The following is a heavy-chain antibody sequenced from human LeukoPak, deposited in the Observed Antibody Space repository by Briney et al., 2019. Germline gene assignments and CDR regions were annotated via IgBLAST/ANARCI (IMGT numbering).Heavy chain of an antibody. Sequence: PSETLSLTCTVSGGSISSGGYYWSWIRQHPGKGLEWIGYIYYSGSTYYNPSLKSRVTISVDTSKNQFSLKLSSVTAADTAVYYCARDVSYYDSSGYSGSWSYPWGQGTLVTVSS. CDR3: ARDVSYYDSSGYSGSWSYP. CDR1: GGSISSGGYY. V-gene: IGHV4-31*03. CDR2: IYYSGST. D-gene: IGHD3-22*01. J-gene: IGHJ5*02.